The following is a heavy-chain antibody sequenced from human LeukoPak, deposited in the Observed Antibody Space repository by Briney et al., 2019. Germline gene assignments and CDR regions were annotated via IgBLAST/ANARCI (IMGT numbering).Heavy chain of an antibody. J-gene: IGHJ4*02. CDR1: GFIFSSYS. CDR3: AKDRSWGYSHYAADS. CDR2: ISSSSSYI. Sequence: GGSLRLSCAASGFIFSSYSMSWVRQAPGKGLEWVSSISSSSSYIYYTDSVKGRFTIYRDNAKSSVYLQMNSLRAEDTAVYYCAKDRSWGYSHYAADSWGQGTLVTVSS. V-gene: IGHV3-21*01. D-gene: IGHD5-12*01.